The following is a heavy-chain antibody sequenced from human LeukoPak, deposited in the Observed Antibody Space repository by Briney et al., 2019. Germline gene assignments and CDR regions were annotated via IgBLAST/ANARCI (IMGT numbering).Heavy chain of an antibody. CDR1: GFTFSSYS. J-gene: IGHJ4*02. Sequence: PGRSLRLSCAASGFTFSSYSMNWVRQAPGKGLEWVSYISTSSSTRYYADSVKGRFTVSRDNAKNSLYLQMSSLRDDDTALYYCARHNYWGQGTLVTVSS. CDR2: ISTSSSTR. CDR3: ARHNY. V-gene: IGHV3-48*02.